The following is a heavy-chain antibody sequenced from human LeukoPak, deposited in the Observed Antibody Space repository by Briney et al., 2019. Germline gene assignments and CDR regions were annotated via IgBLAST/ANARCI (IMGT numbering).Heavy chain of an antibody. D-gene: IGHD2-15*01. CDR3: ARVDPRADYFDY. J-gene: IGHJ4*02. CDR2: ISYDGSNK. Sequence: GGSLRLSCAASGFIFSSYGMHWVRQAPGKGLEWVAVISYDGSNKYYADSVKGRFTISRDNSKNTLYLQMNSLRAEDTAVYYCARVDPRADYFDYWGQGTLVTVSS. CDR1: GFIFSSYG. V-gene: IGHV3-30*19.